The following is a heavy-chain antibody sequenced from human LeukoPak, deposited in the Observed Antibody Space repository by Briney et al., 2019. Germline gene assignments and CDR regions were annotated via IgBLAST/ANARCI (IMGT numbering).Heavy chain of an antibody. CDR1: GGSFSGYY. D-gene: IGHD2-2*01. V-gene: IGHV4-34*01. CDR3: ARGPWYCSSTRCLNWYFDL. Sequence: KPSETLSLTCAVYGGSFSGYYWSWIRQPPGRGLEWIGEINHSGSTNYNPSLKSRVTISVDKSKNQFSLKLSSVAAADAGVYYCARGPWYCSSTRCLNWYFDLWGRGTLVTVSS. J-gene: IGHJ2*01. CDR2: INHSGST.